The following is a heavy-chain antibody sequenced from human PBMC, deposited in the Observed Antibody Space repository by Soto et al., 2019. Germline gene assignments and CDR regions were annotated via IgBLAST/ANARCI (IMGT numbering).Heavy chain of an antibody. CDR1: GFTFRSYV. D-gene: IGHD3-16*01. CDR2: TSYDGSDK. J-gene: IGHJ1*01. V-gene: IGHV3-30*19. Sequence: QVQLVESGGGVVQPGTSLRVSCVGSGFTFRSYVIHWVRQAPGKGLEWVAITSYDGSDKYYDDSVRGRFTISRDNSRNTVDLQRDSLRLEDTALYYCARWGTTGGLDVWGQGTLVSVSS. CDR3: ARWGTTGGLDV.